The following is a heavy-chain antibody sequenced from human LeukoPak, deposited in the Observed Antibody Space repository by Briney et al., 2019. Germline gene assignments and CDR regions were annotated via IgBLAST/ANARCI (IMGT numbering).Heavy chain of an antibody. CDR3: TTDPFQNIVVVPAAIIKMDY. CDR2: IKSKTDGGT. CDR1: GFTFSKAW. Sequence: GGSLILSCAASGFTFSKAWMSWVRQAPGKGLEWVGRIKSKTDGGTDYAAPVKGRFTISRDDSKNTLYLQMNSLKTEDTAVYYCTTDPFQNIVVVPAAIIKMDYWGQGTLVTVAS. D-gene: IGHD2-2*01. J-gene: IGHJ4*02. V-gene: IGHV3-15*01.